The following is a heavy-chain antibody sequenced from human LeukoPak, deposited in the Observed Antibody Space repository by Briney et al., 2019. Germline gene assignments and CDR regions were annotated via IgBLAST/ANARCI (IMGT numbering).Heavy chain of an antibody. V-gene: IGHV1-46*01. CDR3: AASTRDIVVVPAGFDP. CDR2: INPSGGST. J-gene: IGHJ5*02. Sequence: GASVKVSCKASGYTFTSYYMHWVRQAPGQGLEWMGIINPSGGSTSYAQKFQGRVTMTRDTSTSTVYMELSSLRSEDTAVYYCAASTRDIVVVPAGFDPWGQGTLVTVSS. CDR1: GYTFTSYY. D-gene: IGHD2-2*01.